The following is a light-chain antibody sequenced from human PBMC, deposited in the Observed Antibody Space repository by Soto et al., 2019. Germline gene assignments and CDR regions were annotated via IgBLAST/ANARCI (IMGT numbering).Light chain of an antibody. CDR1: QTISSSY. CDR3: QQYGSSPPKT. V-gene: IGKV3-20*01. CDR2: GAS. J-gene: IGKJ1*01. Sequence: EIVLTQSPGSLSLSPGERATLSCRASQTISSSYLAWYQQKPGQAPRLLIYGASSRATGIPDRFSGSGSGTEFTLTISGLEPEDFAMYYCQQYGSSPPKTFGQGTKVEI.